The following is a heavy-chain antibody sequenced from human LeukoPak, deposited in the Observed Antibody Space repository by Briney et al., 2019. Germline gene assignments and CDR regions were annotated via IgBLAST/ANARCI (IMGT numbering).Heavy chain of an antibody. Sequence: GGSLRLSCEASGFSFSNYFISWIRQAPGKGLEWVSYITNSGRSTNYADAVKGRFTISRDNTKKSVYLEMTDLRPEDTAVYYCSREASGNYYVFDSWGQGTRVTVSS. CDR1: GFSFSNYF. D-gene: IGHD1-26*01. V-gene: IGHV3-11*04. CDR2: ITNSGRST. CDR3: SREASGNYYVFDS. J-gene: IGHJ4*02.